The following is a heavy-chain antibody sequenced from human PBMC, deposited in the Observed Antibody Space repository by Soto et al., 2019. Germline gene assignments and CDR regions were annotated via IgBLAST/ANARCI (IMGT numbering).Heavy chain of an antibody. Sequence: EVQLVESGGGLVQPGGSLRLSCAASGFTFSSYWMHWVRQAPGKGLVWVSRINSDGSSTSYADSVKGRFTISRDNPKNTRSLRLNSPRAEDTAVYYCAREDSGNLDYWGRGTLVTVSS. CDR3: AREDSGNLDY. D-gene: IGHD3-10*01. V-gene: IGHV3-74*01. J-gene: IGHJ4*02. CDR2: INSDGSST. CDR1: GFTFSSYW.